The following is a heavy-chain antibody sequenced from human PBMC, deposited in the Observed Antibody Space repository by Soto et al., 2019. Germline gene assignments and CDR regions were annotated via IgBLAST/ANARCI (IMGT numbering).Heavy chain of an antibody. V-gene: IGHV4-59*01. Sequence: SETLSLTCTVSGGSISSYYWSWIRQPPGKGLEWIGYIYYSGSTNYNPSLKSRVTISVDTSKNQFSLKLSSVTAADTAVYYCASVERIAAAGRLGWFDPWGQGTLVTVSS. CDR2: IYYSGST. J-gene: IGHJ5*02. D-gene: IGHD6-13*01. CDR3: ASVERIAAAGRLGWFDP. CDR1: GGSISSYY.